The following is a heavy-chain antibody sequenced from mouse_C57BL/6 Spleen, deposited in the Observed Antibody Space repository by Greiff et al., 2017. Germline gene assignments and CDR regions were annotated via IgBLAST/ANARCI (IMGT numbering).Heavy chain of an antibody. V-gene: IGHV1-69*01. CDR2: IDPSDSYT. Sequence: QVQLQQPGAELVMPGASVKLSCKASGYTFTSYWMHWVKQRPGQGLEWIGEIDPSDSYTNYNQKFKGKSTLTVDKSSSTAYMQLSSLTSEDSAVYYCARSTSYYFDYWGQGTTLPVSS. J-gene: IGHJ2*01. CDR1: GYTFTSYW. CDR3: ARSTSYYFDY.